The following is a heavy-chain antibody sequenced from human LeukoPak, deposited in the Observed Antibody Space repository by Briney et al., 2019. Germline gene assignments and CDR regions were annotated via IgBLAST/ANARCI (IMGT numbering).Heavy chain of an antibody. J-gene: IGHJ4*02. D-gene: IGHD1-26*01. CDR3: ARVSTYSAIDY. V-gene: IGHV3-74*01. CDR2: INSDGSST. Sequence: GGSLRISCAASGFTFSCSWMHWVRQGPGKGLVWVSRINSDGSSTSYADSVKGRFTISRDNAKNTLYLQMNSLRAEDTAVYYCARVSTYSAIDYWGQGTLVTVSS. CDR1: GFTFSCSW.